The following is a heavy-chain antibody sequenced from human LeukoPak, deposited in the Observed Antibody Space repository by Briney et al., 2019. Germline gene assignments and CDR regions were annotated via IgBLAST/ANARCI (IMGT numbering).Heavy chain of an antibody. Sequence: SETLSLTCTVSGGSISSYYWSWIRQPAGKGLEWIGRIYTSGSTNYNLSLKSRVTMSVDTSKNQFSLKLSFVTAADTAVYYCARVTYYDYVWGSYRRNYFDYWGQGTLVTVSS. CDR2: IYTSGST. J-gene: IGHJ4*02. CDR1: GGSISSYY. D-gene: IGHD3-16*02. V-gene: IGHV4-4*07. CDR3: ARVTYYDYVWGSYRRNYFDY.